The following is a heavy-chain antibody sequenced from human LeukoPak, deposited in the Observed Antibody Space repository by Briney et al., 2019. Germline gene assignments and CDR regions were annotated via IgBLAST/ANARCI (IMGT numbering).Heavy chain of an antibody. CDR2: IYSSGST. V-gene: IGHV4-61*09. D-gene: IGHD3-22*01. CDR1: GGSISSGSYC. CDR3: APPPYYYETNGYSVA. Sequence: KSSETLSLTCTVSGGSISSGSYCWSWIRQPAGKGLEWIGHIYSSGSTSYNPSLNSRVAISIDTSKNQFSLNLTSVTAADTAVYYCAPPPYYYETNGYSVAWGQGTLVTVSS. J-gene: IGHJ5*02.